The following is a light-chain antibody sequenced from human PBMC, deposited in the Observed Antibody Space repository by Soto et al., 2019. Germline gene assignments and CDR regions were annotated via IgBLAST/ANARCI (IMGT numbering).Light chain of an antibody. J-gene: IGKJ4*01. CDR3: QQYDSSPPLS. Sequence: EIVLTQSPGTLSLSPGDRATLSCRASQSVSNNYLAWYQQKPGQAPRLLIYAASRRATGITDRFSGSGSGTDFTLTISRLEPEDFAVYYCQQYDSSPPLSFDGGTKVEVK. CDR1: QSVSNNY. CDR2: AAS. V-gene: IGKV3-20*01.